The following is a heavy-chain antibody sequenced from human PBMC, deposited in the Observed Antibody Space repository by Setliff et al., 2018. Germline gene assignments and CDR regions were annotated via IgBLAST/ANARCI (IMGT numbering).Heavy chain of an antibody. J-gene: IGHJ4*02. CDR1: GFTFSSYA. Sequence: PGGSLRLSCAASGFTFSSYAMNWVRQAPGKGLEWVSSIGSSSSYIYYADSVKGRFTISRDNSKNTLYLQMNSLRPEDTAVYYCARDNHGGAHDHWGQGSLVTVSS. V-gene: IGHV3-21*01. CDR3: ARDNHGGAHDH. D-gene: IGHD2-21*01. CDR2: IGSSSSYI.